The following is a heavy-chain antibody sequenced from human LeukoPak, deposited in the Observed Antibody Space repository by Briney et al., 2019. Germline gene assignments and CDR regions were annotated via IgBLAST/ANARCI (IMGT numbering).Heavy chain of an antibody. D-gene: IGHD6-19*01. CDR1: GGTFSSYA. CDR2: IIPIFGTA. V-gene: IGHV1-69*05. CDR3: ARSGLVEGYFDY. Sequence: ASVKASCKASGGTFSSYAISWVRQAPGQGLEWMGGIIPIFGTANYAQKFQGRVTITTDESTSTAYMELSSLRSEDTAVYYCARSGLVEGYFDYWGRGTLVTVSS. J-gene: IGHJ4*02.